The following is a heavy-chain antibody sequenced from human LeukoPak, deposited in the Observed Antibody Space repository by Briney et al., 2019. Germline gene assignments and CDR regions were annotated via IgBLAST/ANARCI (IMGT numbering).Heavy chain of an antibody. CDR1: GYTFTSYG. CDR3: ARDSNLAL. Sequence: GASVKVSCKASGYTFTSYGISWVRQAPGQGLEWMGWINPNSGATNYAQKFQGRVSMSRDTSISTAYMELSSLRSDDTAVYYCARDSNLALWGLGTLVTVSS. V-gene: IGHV1-2*02. D-gene: IGHD4-11*01. J-gene: IGHJ4*02. CDR2: INPNSGAT.